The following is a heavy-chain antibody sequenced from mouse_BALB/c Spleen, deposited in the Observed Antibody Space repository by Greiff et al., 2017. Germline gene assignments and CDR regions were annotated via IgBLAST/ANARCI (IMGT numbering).Heavy chain of an antibody. V-gene: IGHV5-4*02. CDR3: ARAGDGYPYWYFDV. CDR1: GFTFSDYY. Sequence: EVQRVESGGGLVKPGGSLKLSCAASGFTFSDYYMYWVRQTPEKRLEWVATISDGGSYTYYPDSVKGRFTISRDNAKNNLYLQMSSLKSEDTAMYYCARAGDGYPYWYFDVWGAGTTVTVSS. D-gene: IGHD2-3*01. CDR2: ISDGGSYT. J-gene: IGHJ1*01.